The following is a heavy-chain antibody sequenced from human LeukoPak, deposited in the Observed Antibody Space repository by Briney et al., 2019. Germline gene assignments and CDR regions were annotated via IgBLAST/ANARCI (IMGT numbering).Heavy chain of an antibody. D-gene: IGHD3-22*01. J-gene: IGHJ6*02. CDR3: AKDRHDSRSGGYYYGMDV. Sequence: GGSLRLSCAASGFTFSSYGMHWVRQAPGKGLEWVAFIRYDGSNKYYADSVKGRFTISRDNSKNTLYLQMNSLRAEDTAVYYCAKDRHDSRSGGYYYGMDVWGQGTTVTVSS. CDR1: GFTFSSYG. CDR2: IRYDGSNK. V-gene: IGHV3-30*02.